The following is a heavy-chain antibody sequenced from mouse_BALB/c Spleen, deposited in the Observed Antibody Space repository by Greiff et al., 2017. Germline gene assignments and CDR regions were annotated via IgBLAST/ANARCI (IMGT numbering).Heavy chain of an antibody. CDR1: GDSITSGY. V-gene: IGHV3-8*02. D-gene: IGHD1-1*01. Sequence: EVPLQQSGPSLVKPSQTLSLTCSVTGDSITSGYWNWIRKFPGNKLEYMGYISYSGSTYYNPSLKSRISITRDTSKNQYYLQLNSVTTEDTATYYCARDYYGSSYSYWYFDVWGAGTTVTVSS. CDR2: ISYSGST. CDR3: ARDYYGSSYSYWYFDV. J-gene: IGHJ1*01.